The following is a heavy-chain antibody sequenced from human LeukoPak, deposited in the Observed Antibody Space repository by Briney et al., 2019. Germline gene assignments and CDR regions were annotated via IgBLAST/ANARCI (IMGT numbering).Heavy chain of an antibody. CDR1: GGSFSDYY. D-gene: IGHD3-22*01. Sequence: SETLSLTCAVYGGSFSDYYWSWIRQPPGKGLEWIGEISHSGSTNYSPSLKSRVTISVDTSKNQFSLNLSSVTAADTAVYYCARGPVLDYVSGGYYYFDYWGQGTLVTVSS. CDR2: ISHSGST. J-gene: IGHJ4*02. V-gene: IGHV4-34*01. CDR3: ARGPVLDYVSGGYYYFDY.